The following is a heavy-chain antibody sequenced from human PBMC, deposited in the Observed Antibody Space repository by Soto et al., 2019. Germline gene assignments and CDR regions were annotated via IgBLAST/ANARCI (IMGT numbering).Heavy chain of an antibody. CDR2: ISYDGSNK. Sequence: QVQLVESGGGVVQPGRSLRLSCAASGFTFSSYGMHWVRQAPGKGLEWVAVISYDGSNKYYADSVKGRFTISRDNSKNTLYLQMNSLRDEDTAVYYCAKGPQDYYDSSGYPDYWGQGTLVTVSS. CDR1: GFTFSSYG. V-gene: IGHV3-30*18. D-gene: IGHD3-22*01. CDR3: AKGPQDYYDSSGYPDY. J-gene: IGHJ4*02.